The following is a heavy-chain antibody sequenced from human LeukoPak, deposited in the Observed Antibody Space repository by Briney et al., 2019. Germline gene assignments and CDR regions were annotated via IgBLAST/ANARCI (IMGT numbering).Heavy chain of an antibody. Sequence: LETLSLTCAVSGGSISSVNLWSWVRQPPGKGLEWIGYIYYSGSTYYNPSLKSRVTISVDTSKNQFSLKLSSVTAADTAVYYCARGQYTYGMDVWGQGTTVTVSS. CDR2: IYYSGST. D-gene: IGHD4-11*01. J-gene: IGHJ6*02. CDR1: GGSISSVNL. V-gene: IGHV4-4*02. CDR3: ARGQYTYGMDV.